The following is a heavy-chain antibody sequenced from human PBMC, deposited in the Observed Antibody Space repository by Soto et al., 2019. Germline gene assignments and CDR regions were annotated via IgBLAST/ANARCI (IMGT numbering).Heavy chain of an antibody. CDR1: GFTFSSYA. CDR3: AKSEHWNPALIDY. Sequence: PGGSLRLSCATSGFTFSSYAMSWVRQAPGKGLEWVSAISGSGGSTYYADSVKGRFTISRDNSKNTLYLQMNSLRAEDTAVYYCAKSEHWNPALIDYWGQGTLVTVSS. D-gene: IGHD1-1*01. V-gene: IGHV3-23*01. J-gene: IGHJ4*02. CDR2: ISGSGGST.